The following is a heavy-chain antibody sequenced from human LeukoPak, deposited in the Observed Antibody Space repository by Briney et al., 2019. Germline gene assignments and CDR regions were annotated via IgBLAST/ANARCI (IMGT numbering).Heavy chain of an antibody. J-gene: IGHJ4*02. CDR2: TSGDGITT. CDR3: ARDHVYGGADY. V-gene: IGHV3-43*02. D-gene: IGHD5/OR15-5a*01. Sequence: GGSLRLSCAASGFTFHNYAIHWVRQAPGKGLEWVSLTSGDGITTYFADSVKGRFTISRDNSKSSLFLQMNSLRTEDTALYYCARDHVYGGADYWGQGTLVTVPS. CDR1: GFTFHNYA.